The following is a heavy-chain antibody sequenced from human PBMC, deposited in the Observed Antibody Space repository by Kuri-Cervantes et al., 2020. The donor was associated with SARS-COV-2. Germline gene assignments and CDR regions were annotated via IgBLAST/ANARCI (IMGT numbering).Heavy chain of an antibody. Sequence: ETLFLTCAASGFTFSSYSMNWVRQAPGKGLEWVSYISTSSAYIYHGDSVKGRFIISRDNAKNSLYLQMTSLRAEDTAVYYCARGRDFWSGYQDSYYYFYYMDVWGKGTTVTVSS. J-gene: IGHJ6*03. CDR3: ARGRDFWSGYQDSYYYFYYMDV. CDR2: ISTSSAYI. CDR1: GFTFSSYS. V-gene: IGHV3-21*01. D-gene: IGHD3-3*01.